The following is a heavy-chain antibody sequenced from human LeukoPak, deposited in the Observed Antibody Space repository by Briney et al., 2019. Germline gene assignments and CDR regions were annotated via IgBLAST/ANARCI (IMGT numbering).Heavy chain of an antibody. J-gene: IGHJ4*02. Sequence: GGSLRLSCAASGFTFSSYWMHWVRQAPGKGLVWVSRIHSDGTSTNYADSVKGRFTISSDHANNTLYLQMNSLRAEDMAVYYCAREYYTSSSRSYDYWGQGALVIVSS. CDR2: IHSDGTST. CDR3: AREYYTSSSRSYDY. V-gene: IGHV3-74*01. D-gene: IGHD6-6*01. CDR1: GFTFSSYW.